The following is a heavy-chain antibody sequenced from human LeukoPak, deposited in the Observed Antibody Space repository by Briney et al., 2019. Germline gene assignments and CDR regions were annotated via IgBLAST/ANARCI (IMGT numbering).Heavy chain of an antibody. J-gene: IGHJ6*02. D-gene: IGHD3-22*01. V-gene: IGHV4-34*01. Sequence: PSETLSLTCAVYGGSFSGYYWSWIRQPPGKGLEWIGEINHSGSTNYNPSLKSRVTISVDTSKNQFSLKLSSVTAADTAVYYCAREKGYYYDSSGYYYANYYYYGMDVWGQGTTVTVSS. CDR1: GGSFSGYY. CDR2: INHSGST. CDR3: AREKGYYYDSSGYYYANYYYYGMDV.